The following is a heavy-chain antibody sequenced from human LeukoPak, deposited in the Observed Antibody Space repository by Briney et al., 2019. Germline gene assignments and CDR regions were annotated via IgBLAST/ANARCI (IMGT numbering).Heavy chain of an antibody. J-gene: IGHJ4*02. CDR2: IAYDGSNK. CDR3: AKDKEGSNSDYDY. V-gene: IGHV3-30*18. D-gene: IGHD4-23*01. CDR1: GFTFRICD. Sequence: GGSLRLSCAASGFTFRICDMNCVRQAPGKGLDWVAVIAYDGSNKKYADSVKGRFTISRDNSEKTLYLQMDSLRAEDTAVYYCAKDKEGSNSDYDYWGQGTLVTVSS.